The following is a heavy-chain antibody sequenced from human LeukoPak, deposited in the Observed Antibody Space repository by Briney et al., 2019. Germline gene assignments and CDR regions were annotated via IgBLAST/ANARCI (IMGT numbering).Heavy chain of an antibody. CDR3: AKGSGWYV. CDR2: ISGSGGST. Sequence: GGSLTLSCAASGFSFSSSSMSWVRQPPEKGLEWVSVISGSGGSTDYADSVKGRFTISRDNSKNTLYLQMNSLRAEDTAVYYCAKGSGWYVWGQGTLVTVSS. D-gene: IGHD6-19*01. V-gene: IGHV3-23*01. CDR1: GFSFSSSS. J-gene: IGHJ4*02.